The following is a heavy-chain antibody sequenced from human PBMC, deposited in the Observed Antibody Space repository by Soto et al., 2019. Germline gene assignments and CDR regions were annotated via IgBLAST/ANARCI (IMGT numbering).Heavy chain of an antibody. J-gene: IGHJ4*02. CDR1: GGSISSGGYY. CDR3: ATHPPYGPLDH. D-gene: IGHD4-17*01. Sequence: SETLSLTCTVSGGSISSGGYYWSWIRQHPGKGLEWIGEINHSGSTNYNPSLKSRVTISVDTSKNQFSLRLSSVTAADTAVYYCATHPPYGPLDHWGQGTLVTVSS. CDR2: INHSGST. V-gene: IGHV4-39*01.